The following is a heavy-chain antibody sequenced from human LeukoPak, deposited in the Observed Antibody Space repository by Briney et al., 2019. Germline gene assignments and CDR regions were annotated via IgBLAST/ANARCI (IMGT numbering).Heavy chain of an antibody. CDR1: GGTFSSYP. CDR2: IIPIFGTA. D-gene: IGHD1-26*01. J-gene: IGHJ6*03. Sequence: SVKVSCKASGGTFSSYPISWVRQAPGQGLEWMGGIIPIFGTANYAQKFQGRVTITTDESTSTAYMELSSLRSEDTAVYYCARDGRIVGATGYPLLWGYYYYMDVWGKGATVTVSS. CDR3: ARDGRIVGATGYPLLWGYYYYMDV. V-gene: IGHV1-69*05.